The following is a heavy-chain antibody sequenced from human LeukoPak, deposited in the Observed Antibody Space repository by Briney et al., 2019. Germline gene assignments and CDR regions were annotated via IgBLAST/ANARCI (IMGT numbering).Heavy chain of an antibody. J-gene: IGHJ4*02. Sequence: SETLSLTCAVYGGSFSGYYWSWIRQPPGKGLEWIGEINHSGSTNYNPSLKSRVTISVDTSKNQFSLKLSSVTAADTAVYYCAGGLGSWYFFGPFDYWGQGTLVTVSS. D-gene: IGHD6-13*01. CDR2: INHSGST. CDR3: AGGLGSWYFFGPFDY. V-gene: IGHV4-34*01. CDR1: GGSFSGYY.